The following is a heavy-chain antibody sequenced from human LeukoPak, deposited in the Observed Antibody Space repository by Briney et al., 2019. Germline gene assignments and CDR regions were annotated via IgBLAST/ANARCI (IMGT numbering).Heavy chain of an antibody. D-gene: IGHD3-10*01. J-gene: IGHJ4*02. Sequence: PSETLSLTCAVCGGSFSGNYWSWIRQPPGKGLEWIGEINPSGSTNYNPSLKSRVTISIDTPKNQFSLKLSSVTAADTAVYYCARGYGSGSYYTYWGQGTLVTVSS. CDR3: ARGYGSGSYYTY. CDR1: GGSFSGNY. CDR2: INPSGST. V-gene: IGHV4-34*01.